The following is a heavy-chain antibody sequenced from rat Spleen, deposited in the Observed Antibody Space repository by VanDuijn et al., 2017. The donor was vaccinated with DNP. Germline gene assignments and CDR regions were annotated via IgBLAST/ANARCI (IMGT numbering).Heavy chain of an antibody. J-gene: IGHJ2*01. D-gene: IGHD5-1*01. CDR3: AVQLGVFDY. CDR1: GYSITSNHT. V-gene: IGHV3-3*01. Sequence: EVQLQESGPGLVKPSQSLSLTCSVTGYSITSNHTWSWIRKFPGNELEWMGYIKNAGSTNSTPSLKVRFSITRDTSKNQFFLQVNSVGNEDTATYYCAVQLGVFDYWGQGVMVIVSS. CDR2: IKNAGST.